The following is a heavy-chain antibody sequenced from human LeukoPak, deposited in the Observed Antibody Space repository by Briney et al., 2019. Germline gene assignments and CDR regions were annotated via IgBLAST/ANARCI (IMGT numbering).Heavy chain of an antibody. D-gene: IGHD4/OR15-4a*01. CDR1: RFTFTSHA. Sequence: HPGGSPRLSSAAPRFTFTSHAMHWVRQAPGKGLEWVTVISYDGSNKYYADSVKGRFTISRDNSKNTLYLQMNSLRAEGTAVYYCARRAGAYSHPYDYWGQGTLVTVSS. CDR2: ISYDGSNK. J-gene: IGHJ4*02. CDR3: ARRAGAYSHPYDY. V-gene: IGHV3-30*14.